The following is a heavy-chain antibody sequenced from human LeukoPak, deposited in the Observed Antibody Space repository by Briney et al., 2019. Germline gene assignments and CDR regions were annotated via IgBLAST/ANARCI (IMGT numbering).Heavy chain of an antibody. CDR2: INPNSGGT. CDR3: ARAKVLVPDH. CDR1: GYTFTAYD. V-gene: IGHV1-2*02. J-gene: IGHJ4*02. Sequence: ASVKVSCKASGYTFTAYDMHWMRQAPGQGPEWMGWINPNSGGTNFAQKFQGRVTMTSDTSISTAYMELSSLRSDDTAIYYCARAKVLVPDHWGQGTLVTVSS.